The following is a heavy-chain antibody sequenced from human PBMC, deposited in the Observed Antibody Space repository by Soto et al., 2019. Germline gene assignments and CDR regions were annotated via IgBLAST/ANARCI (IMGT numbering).Heavy chain of an antibody. Sequence: ASVKVSCKASGYPFTSYAMHGLRQAPGQRLEWMGWINAGNGNTKYSQKFQGGGTIHRDTSSSTAYMELSSLRSEDTAVFSCARESQYYDFWSGPGWLDPWGQGTLVTVSS. CDR1: GYPFTSYA. D-gene: IGHD3-3*01. V-gene: IGHV1-3*01. J-gene: IGHJ5*02. CDR2: INAGNGNT. CDR3: ARESQYYDFWSGPGWLDP.